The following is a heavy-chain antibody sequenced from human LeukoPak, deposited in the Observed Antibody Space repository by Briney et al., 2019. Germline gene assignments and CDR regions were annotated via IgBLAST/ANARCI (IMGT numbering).Heavy chain of an antibody. CDR1: GGSFSGYY. V-gene: IGHV4-34*01. J-gene: IGHJ3*02. CDR3: ARASRGYRNAFDI. Sequence: SETLSLTCAVYGGSFSGYYWSWIRQPPGKGLEWIGEINHSGSTNYNPSLKSRVTISVDTSKNQFSLKLSSVTAADTAVYYCARASRGYRNAFDIWGQGTMVIVSS. CDR2: INHSGST. D-gene: IGHD6-25*01.